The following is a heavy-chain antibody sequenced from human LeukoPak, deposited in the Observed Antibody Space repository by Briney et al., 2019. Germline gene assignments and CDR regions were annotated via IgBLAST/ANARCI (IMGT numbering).Heavy chain of an antibody. V-gene: IGHV4-59*01. Sequence: SETLSLTCTVSGGSISSYYWSWIRQPPGKGLEWIGYIYYSGSTNYNPSLKSRVTISVDTSKDQFSLKLSSVTAADTAVYYCARGVRLDAFDIWGQGTMVTVSS. CDR3: ARGVRLDAFDI. J-gene: IGHJ3*02. D-gene: IGHD3-3*01. CDR1: GGSISSYY. CDR2: IYYSGST.